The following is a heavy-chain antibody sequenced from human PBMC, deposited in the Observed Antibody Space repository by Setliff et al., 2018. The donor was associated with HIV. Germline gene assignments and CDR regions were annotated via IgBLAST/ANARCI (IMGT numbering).Heavy chain of an antibody. V-gene: IGHV4-39*07. CDR2: IYFTGDS. CDR3: ARVGVDVVRHYYYYMDV. Sequence: SETLSLTCTVTGGSISTNNFYWGWIRQPPGKGLQWIGSIYFTGDSYYDPSLKSRVTISVDTSKNQFSLKLSSVTAADTAVYYCARVGVDVVRHYYYYMDVWGKGTTVTVSS. CDR1: GGSISTNNFY. J-gene: IGHJ6*03. D-gene: IGHD3-10*01.